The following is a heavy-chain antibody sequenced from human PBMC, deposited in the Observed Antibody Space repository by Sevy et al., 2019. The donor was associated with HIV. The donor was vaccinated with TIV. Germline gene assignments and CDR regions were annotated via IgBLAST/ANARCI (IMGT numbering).Heavy chain of an antibody. J-gene: IGHJ4*02. V-gene: IGHV3-23*01. CDR2: IGRSGEST. CDR3: ATTYYSESSSPPLPTY. D-gene: IGHD3-22*01. CDR1: RLIFSRYA. Sequence: GGSLRLSCAGSRLIFSRYAMSWVRQAPGKGLEWVSAIGRSGESTYYADSVKDRFTISRDTFKNTLYLQMNNLRAEDTAVYYCATTYYSESSSPPLPTYWGQGTLVTVSS.